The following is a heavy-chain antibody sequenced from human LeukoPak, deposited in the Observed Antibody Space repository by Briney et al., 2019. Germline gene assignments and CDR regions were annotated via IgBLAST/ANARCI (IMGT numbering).Heavy chain of an antibody. CDR1: GGTFSSYA. Sequence: ASVKVSCKASGGTFSSYAISWVRQAPGQGLEWMGGIIPIFGTANYAQKFQGRVTITADESTSTAYMELSSLRSEDTAVYYCASSPHPDIVVVPAAIGGLMDVWGKGTTVTVSS. V-gene: IGHV1-69*13. CDR2: IIPIFGTA. CDR3: ASSPHPDIVVVPAAIGGLMDV. J-gene: IGHJ6*04. D-gene: IGHD2-2*02.